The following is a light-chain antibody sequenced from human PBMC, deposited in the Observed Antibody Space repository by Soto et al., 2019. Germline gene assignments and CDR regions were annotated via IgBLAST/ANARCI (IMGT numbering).Light chain of an antibody. CDR1: HFIGSN. CDR2: DAS. J-gene: IGKJ4*01. CDR3: QQNNHWPPLT. Sequence: MTQSPATLSVSPGERATLSCRASHFIGSNLAWYQHKPGEAPRLLTYDASTRATGIPARFSGSASGTELALTISSLQSEDFAIYYCQQNNHWPPLTFGGGTKVEIK. V-gene: IGKV3-15*01.